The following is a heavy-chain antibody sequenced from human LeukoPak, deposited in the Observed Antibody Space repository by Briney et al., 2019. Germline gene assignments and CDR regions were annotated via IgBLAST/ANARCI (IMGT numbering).Heavy chain of an antibody. J-gene: IGHJ4*02. CDR3: AKVLTGYCGSTSCPFDS. Sequence: GGSLRLSCAASGFTFSSYGMHWVRQAPGKGLEWVSYIRYHGSNIYYADSVKGRFTISRDNSKDTLLLQMSSLRAEDTAVYYCAKVLTGYCGSTSCPFDSWGQGTLVTVSS. CDR1: GFTFSSYG. CDR2: IRYHGSNI. V-gene: IGHV3-30*02. D-gene: IGHD2-2*01.